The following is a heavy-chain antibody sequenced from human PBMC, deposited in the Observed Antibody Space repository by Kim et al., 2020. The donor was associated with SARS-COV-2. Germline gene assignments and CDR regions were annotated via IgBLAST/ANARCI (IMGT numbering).Heavy chain of an antibody. V-gene: IGHV3-23*01. CDR1: GFTFSSYA. CDR2: ISGSGGST. Sequence: GGSLRLSCAASGFTFSSYAMSWVRQAPGKGLEWVSAISGSGGSTYYADSVKGRFTISRDNSKNTLYLQMNSLRAEDTAVYYCAKDGCRYCSSTSCYAWPYYYGMDVWGQGTTVTVSS. D-gene: IGHD2-2*01. J-gene: IGHJ6*02. CDR3: AKDGCRYCSSTSCYAWPYYYGMDV.